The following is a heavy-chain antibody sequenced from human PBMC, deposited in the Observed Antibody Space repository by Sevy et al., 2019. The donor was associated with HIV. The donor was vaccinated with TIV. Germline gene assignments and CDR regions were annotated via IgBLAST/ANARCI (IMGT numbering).Heavy chain of an antibody. Sequence: GGSLRLSCAASGFTFSSYAMSWVRQAPGKGLEWVSVCSGSGGSTYYADSVKGRFTISRDNSKNTLYLQMNSLRAEDTAVYYCAKAPTTTVTIYYGMDVWGQGTTVTVSS. V-gene: IGHV3-23*01. CDR1: GFTFSSYA. J-gene: IGHJ6*02. D-gene: IGHD4-17*01. CDR2: CSGSGGST. CDR3: AKAPTTTVTIYYGMDV.